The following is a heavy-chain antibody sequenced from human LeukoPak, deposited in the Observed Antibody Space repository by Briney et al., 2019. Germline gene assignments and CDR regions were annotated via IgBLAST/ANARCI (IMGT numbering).Heavy chain of an antibody. CDR2: IYSSGSA. J-gene: IGHJ6*02. CDR3: ACRVGYSTWDYYYFGLDV. D-gene: IGHD5-18*01. V-gene: IGHV4-31*03. CDR1: GGSISSGGYY. Sequence: SETLSLTCTVSGGSISSGGYYWSWIRQHPGKGLEWIGYIYSSGSAYYNPSLKSRVIISVDRSNNQFSLKMSSVTAADTGVYYCACRVGYSTWDYYYFGLDVWGHGTAVTVSS.